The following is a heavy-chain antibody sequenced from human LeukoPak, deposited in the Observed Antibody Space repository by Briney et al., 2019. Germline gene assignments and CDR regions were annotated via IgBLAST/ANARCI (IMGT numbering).Heavy chain of an antibody. CDR1: GGSISSSSYY. J-gene: IGHJ3*02. CDR2: IYYSGST. V-gene: IGHV4-39*07. Sequence: SETLSLTCTVSGGSISSSSYYWGWIRQPPGKGLEWIGSIYYSGSTYYNPSLKSRVTISVDTSKNQFSLKLSSVTAADTAVYYCARDLGVVVVAATRLGAFDIWGQGTMVTVSS. D-gene: IGHD2-15*01. CDR3: ARDLGVVVVAATRLGAFDI.